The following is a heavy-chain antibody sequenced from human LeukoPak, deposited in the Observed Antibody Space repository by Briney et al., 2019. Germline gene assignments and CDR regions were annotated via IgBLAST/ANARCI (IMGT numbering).Heavy chain of an antibody. CDR3: ARRLTQYDCFDP. CDR1: GDSVSSNSVT. J-gene: IGHJ5*02. Sequence: SQTLSLTCAISGDSVSSNSVTWNWLRQSPSRGLEWLGRTYYRSTWYNDYAVSVRGRITVNLDTSKNQFSLHLNSVTPEDTAVYYCARRLTQYDCFDPWGQGILVTVSS. D-gene: IGHD2-2*01. V-gene: IGHV6-1*01. CDR2: TYYRSTWYN.